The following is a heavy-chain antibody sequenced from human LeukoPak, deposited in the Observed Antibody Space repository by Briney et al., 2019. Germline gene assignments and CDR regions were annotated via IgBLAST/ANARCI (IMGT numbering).Heavy chain of an antibody. CDR3: AREVVATIGPAFDI. D-gene: IGHD5-12*01. J-gene: IGHJ3*02. CDR2: ISGSGGST. Sequence: NPGGSLRLSCAASGFTFSTSWMTWVRQAPGKGLEWVSAISGSGGSTYYADSVKGRFTISRDNAKNSLYLQMDSLRAEDTAVYYCAREVVATIGPAFDIWGQGTMVTVSS. V-gene: IGHV3-21*01. CDR1: GFTFSTSW.